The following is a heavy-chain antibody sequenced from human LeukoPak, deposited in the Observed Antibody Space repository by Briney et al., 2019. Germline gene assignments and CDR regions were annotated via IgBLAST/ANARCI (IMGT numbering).Heavy chain of an antibody. CDR3: ARGGTYYDFWSGYTMIDY. CDR1: GSTFSSYA. Sequence: GGSLRLSCAASGSTFSSYAMHWVRQAPGKGLEYVSAISSNGGSTYYANSVKGRFTISRDNPKNTLYLQMGSLRAEDMAVYYCARGGTYYDFWSGYTMIDYWGQGTLVTVSS. V-gene: IGHV3-64*01. CDR2: ISSNGGST. D-gene: IGHD3-3*01. J-gene: IGHJ4*02.